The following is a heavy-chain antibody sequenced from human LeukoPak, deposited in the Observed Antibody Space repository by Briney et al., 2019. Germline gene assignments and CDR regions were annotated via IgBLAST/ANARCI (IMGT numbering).Heavy chain of an antibody. Sequence: PSETLSLTCAVYGGSFSGYYWSWIRQPPGKGLEWIGEINHSGSTNYNPSLKSRVTISVDTSKNQFSLKLSSVTATDTAVYYCARFSKVQLWLGWGNFDYWGQGTLVTVSS. J-gene: IGHJ4*02. D-gene: IGHD5-18*01. CDR3: ARFSKVQLWLGWGNFDY. V-gene: IGHV4-34*01. CDR1: GGSFSGYY. CDR2: INHSGST.